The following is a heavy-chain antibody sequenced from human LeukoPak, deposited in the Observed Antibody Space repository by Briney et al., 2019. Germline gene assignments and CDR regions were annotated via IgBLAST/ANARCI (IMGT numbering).Heavy chain of an antibody. CDR3: AKPRRRDGYNYGHYFDY. D-gene: IGHD5-24*01. J-gene: IGHJ4*02. CDR2: ISGSGGST. CDR1: GFTFSSYA. Sequence: GGSLRLSCAASGFTFSSYAMSWVRQAPGKGLEWVSAISGSGGSTYYADSVKGRFTISRDSSKNTLYLQMNSLRAEDTAVYYCAKPRRRDGYNYGHYFDYWGQGTLVTVSS. V-gene: IGHV3-23*01.